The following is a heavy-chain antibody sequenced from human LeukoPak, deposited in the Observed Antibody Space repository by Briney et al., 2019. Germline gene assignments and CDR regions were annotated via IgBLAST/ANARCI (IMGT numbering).Heavy chain of an antibody. CDR1: GFTFSNYA. J-gene: IGHJ6*02. CDR3: AKEFAAALHGMDV. D-gene: IGHD6-13*01. Sequence: GGSLRLSCAASGFTFSNYAMSWVRQALGKGLEWVSAISGGGASTYYADSVKGRFTISRDNSKSTLYLQMNILRAEDTAVYYCAKEFAAALHGMDVWGQGTTVTVSS. CDR2: ISGGGAST. V-gene: IGHV3-23*01.